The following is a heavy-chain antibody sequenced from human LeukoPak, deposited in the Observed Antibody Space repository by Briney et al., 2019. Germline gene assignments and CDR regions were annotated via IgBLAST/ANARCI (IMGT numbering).Heavy chain of an antibody. CDR3: ASSAWVCSGGSCSLDY. D-gene: IGHD2-15*01. V-gene: IGHV3-33*01. CDR1: GFTFSSYG. CDR2: IWYDGSNK. J-gene: IGHJ4*02. Sequence: GGSLRLSCAASGFTFSSYGMHWVRQAPGKGLEWVAVIWYDGSNKYYADSVKGRFTISRDNSKNTLYLQMNSLRAEDTAVYYCASSAWVCSGGSCSLDYWGQGTLVTVSS.